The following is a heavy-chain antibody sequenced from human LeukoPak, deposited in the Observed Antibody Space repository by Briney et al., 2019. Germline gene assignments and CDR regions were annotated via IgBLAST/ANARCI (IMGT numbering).Heavy chain of an antibody. V-gene: IGHV1-18*01. D-gene: IGHD3-22*01. CDR1: SYTFPNYA. Sequence: ASVKVSCKASSYTFPNYAISWLRQAPGQGLEWMGWISTYNGNTNYAQKFQGRVTMTRDTSTTTAYMELRSLRSDDTAVYYCAREANYDDTPDAFDIWGQGTMVTASS. J-gene: IGHJ3*02. CDR2: ISTYNGNT. CDR3: AREANYDDTPDAFDI.